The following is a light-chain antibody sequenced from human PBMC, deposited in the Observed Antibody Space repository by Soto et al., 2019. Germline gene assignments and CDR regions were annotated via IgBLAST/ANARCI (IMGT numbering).Light chain of an antibody. CDR1: RSNIGTYA. CDR2: RNH. Sequence: QSVLTQSPSASATPGPRVTISCSGGRSNIGTYAVNWYQQLPGPSPTLLIFRNHHRPSGVPDRFSGSKSGTFASLAISGPQSEDEADYYCAAWDDSLRAVVFGGGTKLTVL. CDR3: AAWDDSLRAVV. J-gene: IGLJ2*01. V-gene: IGLV1-44*01.